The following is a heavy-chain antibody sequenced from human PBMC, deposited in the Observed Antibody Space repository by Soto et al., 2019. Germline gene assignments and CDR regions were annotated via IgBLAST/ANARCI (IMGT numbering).Heavy chain of an antibody. Sequence: ASVKVSCKASGGTFSSYAISWVRQAPGQGLEWMGGIIPIFGTANYAQKFQGRVTITADKSTSTAYMELNSLRAEDTAVYYCARDRGYCSRTSCYPYDDYGMDVWGQGTTVTVSS. CDR3: ARDRGYCSRTSCYPYDDYGMDV. CDR1: GGTFSSYA. V-gene: IGHV1-69*06. D-gene: IGHD2-2*01. J-gene: IGHJ6*02. CDR2: IIPIFGTA.